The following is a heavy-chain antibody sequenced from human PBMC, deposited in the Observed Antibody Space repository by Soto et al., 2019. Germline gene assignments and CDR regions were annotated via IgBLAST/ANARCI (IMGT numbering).Heavy chain of an antibody. CDR2: INSDGSVS. D-gene: IGHD2-15*01. V-gene: IGHV3-74*02. CDR1: GFTFSNYW. CDR3: ARGDCVGGTCYSLAGSFYDYRDG. Sequence: EVQLVESGGGLVQPGGSLRLSCAASGFTFSNYWMYWVRQAPGKGLEWVSRINSDGSVSSHADSVKGRLTISRDNVKNTLNLHMDSLRAEDTAVDYCARGDCVGGTCYSLAGSFYDYRDGWGKGTTVNVFS. J-gene: IGHJ6*03.